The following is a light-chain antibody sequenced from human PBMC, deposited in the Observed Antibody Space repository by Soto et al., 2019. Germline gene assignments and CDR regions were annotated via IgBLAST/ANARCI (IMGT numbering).Light chain of an antibody. J-gene: IGLJ3*02. Sequence: QLVLTQPPSASASLGASDKLTCTLSSGHNSYAIAWHQQQPEKGPRYLMKLNSDGSHSKGDGIPDRFSGSSSGAERYLTISSLQSEDEADYYCQTWSTDIRVFGGGTKVTVL. CDR2: LNSDGSH. CDR3: QTWSTDIRV. CDR1: SGHNSYA. V-gene: IGLV4-69*01.